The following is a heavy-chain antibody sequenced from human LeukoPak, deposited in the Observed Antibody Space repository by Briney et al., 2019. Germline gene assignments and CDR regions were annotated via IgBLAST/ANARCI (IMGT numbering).Heavy chain of an antibody. CDR3: ARDHYVDAFDI. V-gene: IGHV3-66*01. CDR2: IYRGGST. J-gene: IGHJ3*02. CDR1: GFIVSINS. Sequence: PGGSLRLSCAASGFIVSINSMSWVRQAPGKGLEWVSTIYRGGSTYYADAVKGRFTISRDNSKNTLYLQMNSLRAGDTAVYYCARDHYVDAFDIWGQGTMVTVSS. D-gene: IGHD3-16*01.